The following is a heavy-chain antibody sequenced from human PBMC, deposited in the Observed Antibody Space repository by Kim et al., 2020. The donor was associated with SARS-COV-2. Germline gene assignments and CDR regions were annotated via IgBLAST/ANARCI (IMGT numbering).Heavy chain of an antibody. V-gene: IGHV3-30*01. J-gene: IGHJ6*02. CDR3: ARDPSSRYYYYGMDV. Sequence: DSLKGRFTISRDNSKNTLYLQMNSLRAEDTAVYYCARDPSSRYYYYGMDVWGQGTTVTVSS.